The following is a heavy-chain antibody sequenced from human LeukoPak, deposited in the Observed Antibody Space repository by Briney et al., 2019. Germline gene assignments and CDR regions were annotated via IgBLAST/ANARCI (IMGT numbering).Heavy chain of an antibody. CDR3: ARSESGSSRRAFDI. CDR1: GFSVSGNF. CDR2: MFGGGST. V-gene: IGHV3-66*02. J-gene: IGHJ3*02. D-gene: IGHD6-6*01. Sequence: PGGSLRLSCAASGFSVSGNFMIWVRQAPGKGLDWVSGMFGGGSTYYADPVKGRFTISRDNSKNTLYLQMNSLRPEDTAVYYCARSESGSSRRAFDIWGLGTMVTVSS.